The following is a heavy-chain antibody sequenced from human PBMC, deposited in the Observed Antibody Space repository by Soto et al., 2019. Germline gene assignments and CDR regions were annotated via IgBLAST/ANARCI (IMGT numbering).Heavy chain of an antibody. J-gene: IGHJ3*02. CDR1: GFTFGDYA. CDR3: TSDILTGGTDAFDI. V-gene: IGHV3-49*03. Sequence: GGSLRLSCTASGFTFGDYAMSWFRQAPGKGLEWVGFIRSKAYGGTTEYAASVKGRFTISRDDSKSIAYLQMNSLKTEDTAVYYCTSDILTGGTDAFDIWGQGTMVTVSS. D-gene: IGHD3-9*01. CDR2: IRSKAYGGTT.